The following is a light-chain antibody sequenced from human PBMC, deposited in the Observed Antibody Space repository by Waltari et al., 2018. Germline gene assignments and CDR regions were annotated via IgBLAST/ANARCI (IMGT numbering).Light chain of an antibody. CDR3: MQALQTPT. Sequence: DIVMTQSPLSLPVTPGEPASISCRSSQSLLHSDGYNYLDWYLQRPGQSPQLLIYLGSNRASGVPDRFNGSGSGTDFTLKISRVEAEDVGVYYCMQALQTPTFGQGTKVE. V-gene: IGKV2-28*01. CDR2: LGS. CDR1: QSLLHSDGYNY. J-gene: IGKJ1*01.